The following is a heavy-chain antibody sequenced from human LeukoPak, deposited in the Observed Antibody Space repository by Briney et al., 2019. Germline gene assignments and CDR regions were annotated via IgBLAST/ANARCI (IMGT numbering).Heavy chain of an antibody. CDR1: GDSVSSNSAA. V-gene: IGHV6-1*01. CDR3: AVSYDYVWGSYRPGPFDY. J-gene: IGHJ4*02. CDR2: TYYRSKWYN. Sequence: SQTLSLTCAISGDSVSSNSAAWNWIRQSPSRGLEWLGRTYYRSKWYNDYAVSVKSRITINPDTSKNQFSLQLNSVTSEDTAVYYCAVSYDYVWGSYRPGPFDYWGQGTLVTVSS. D-gene: IGHD3-16*02.